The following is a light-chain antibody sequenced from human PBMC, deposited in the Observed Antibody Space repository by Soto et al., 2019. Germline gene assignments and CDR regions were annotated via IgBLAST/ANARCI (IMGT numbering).Light chain of an antibody. J-gene: IGLJ2*01. CDR3: SSYTSSSTSVV. CDR1: SSGFGNSGY. CDR2: DVT. Sequence: QSVLTQPASVSGSPGQSITISCTGTSSGFGNSGYVSWYQQHPGRAPKLVIYDVTTRPSGVSNRFSGSKSGNTASLTISGLRAEDEAYYYCSSYTSSSTSVVFGGGTKLTVL. V-gene: IGLV2-14*01.